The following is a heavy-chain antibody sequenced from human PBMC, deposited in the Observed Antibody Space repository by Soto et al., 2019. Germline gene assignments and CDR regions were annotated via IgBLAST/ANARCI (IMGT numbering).Heavy chain of an antibody. CDR3: ANLDSSGWYTGEKY. Sequence: GGSLRLSCAASGFTFSSYGMHWVRQAPGKGLEWVSAISGSGGSTYYADSVKGRFTISRDNSKNTLYLQMNSLRAEDTAVYYCANLDSSGWYTGEKYWGQGTLVTVSS. D-gene: IGHD6-19*01. V-gene: IGHV3-23*01. CDR2: ISGSGGST. J-gene: IGHJ4*02. CDR1: GFTFSSYG.